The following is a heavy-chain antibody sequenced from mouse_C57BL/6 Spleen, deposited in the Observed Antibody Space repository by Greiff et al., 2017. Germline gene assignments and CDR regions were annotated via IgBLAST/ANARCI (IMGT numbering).Heavy chain of an antibody. CDR2: IYPGDGDT. Sequence: QVQLQQSGPELVKPGASVKISCKASGYAFSSSWMNWVKQRPGKGLEWIGRIYPGDGDTNYNGKFKGKATLTADKSSSTAYMQLSSLTSEDSAVYCCARSVITTVVADAMDYWGQGTSVTVSS. V-gene: IGHV1-82*01. J-gene: IGHJ4*01. CDR3: ARSVITTVVADAMDY. D-gene: IGHD1-1*01. CDR1: GYAFSSSW.